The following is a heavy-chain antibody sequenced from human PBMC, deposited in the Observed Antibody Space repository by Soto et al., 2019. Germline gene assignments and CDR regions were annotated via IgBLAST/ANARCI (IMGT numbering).Heavy chain of an antibody. Sequence: SETLSLTCTVSGGSISGYYWSWLRQPPGKGLEWIGTLYSGGSAYYNASLKSRVAMSVDTSKNQFSLKVTSVTAADTAVYYCVKRSPGTMLDNWGQGTLVTVSS. V-gene: IGHV4-59*04. CDR3: VKRSPGTMLDN. CDR2: LYSGGSA. CDR1: GGSISGYY. J-gene: IGHJ4*02.